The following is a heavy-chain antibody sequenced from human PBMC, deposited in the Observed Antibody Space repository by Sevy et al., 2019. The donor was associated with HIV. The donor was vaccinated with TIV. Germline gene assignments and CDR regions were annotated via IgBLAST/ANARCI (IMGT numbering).Heavy chain of an antibody. D-gene: IGHD6-19*01. CDR3: AKELPGYQYDSSGNLDT. CDR1: GFTFSTYA. J-gene: IGHJ5*02. Sequence: GGSLRLSCAASGFTFSTYAMSWVRQAPGKGLEWVSGISGSGISIYYAGSVKGRFTISRDNSKNTLILQMKSLRAEDTAIYDCAKELPGYQYDSSGNLDTWGQGRLVTVSS. V-gene: IGHV3-23*01. CDR2: ISGSGISI.